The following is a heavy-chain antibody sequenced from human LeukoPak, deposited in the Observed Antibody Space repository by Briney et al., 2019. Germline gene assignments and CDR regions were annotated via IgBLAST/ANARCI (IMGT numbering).Heavy chain of an antibody. Sequence: SVKVSCKASGGTFSSYAISWVRQAPGQGLEWMGRIIPILGIANYAQKFQGRVTITADKSTSTTYMELSSLRSEDTAVYYCAREGGSGLNYYYGMDVWGQGTTVTVSS. D-gene: IGHD3-10*01. V-gene: IGHV1-69*04. CDR2: IIPILGIA. CDR1: GGTFSSYA. J-gene: IGHJ6*02. CDR3: AREGGSGLNYYYGMDV.